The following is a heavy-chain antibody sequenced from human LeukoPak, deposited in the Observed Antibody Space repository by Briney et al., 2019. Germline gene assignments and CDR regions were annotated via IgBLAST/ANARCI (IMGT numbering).Heavy chain of an antibody. J-gene: IGHJ4*02. D-gene: IGHD3-16*02. CDR1: GGSISSSSYY. CDR2: IYYSGST. CDR3: ARRYRESFYFDY. Sequence: SETLSLTCTVSGGSISSSSYYWGWIRQPPGKGLEWIGSIYYSGSTYYNPSLKSRVTISVDTSKNQFSLKLSSVTAADTAVYYCARRYRESFYFDYWGQGTLVTVSS. V-gene: IGHV4-39*01.